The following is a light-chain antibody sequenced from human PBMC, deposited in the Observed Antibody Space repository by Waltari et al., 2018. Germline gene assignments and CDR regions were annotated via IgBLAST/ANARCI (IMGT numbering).Light chain of an antibody. CDR3: QAWDGSTVV. CDR1: KLGNKY. J-gene: IGLJ2*01. Sequence: SYELTQPPSVSVSPGQTGSITCSGDKLGNKYTSWYHQKPGQSPVLVIYRDTKRPSGIPERFSGSTSGNTATLTISGTQAMDEADYYCQAWDGSTVVFGGGTKLTVL. CDR2: RDT. V-gene: IGLV3-1*01.